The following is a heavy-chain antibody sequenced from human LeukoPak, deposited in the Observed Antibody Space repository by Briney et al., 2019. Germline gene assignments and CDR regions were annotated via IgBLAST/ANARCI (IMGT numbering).Heavy chain of an antibody. CDR2: IGGSGGST. Sequence: GGSLRLSCAASGFTFRDYAMSWVRQAPGKGLEWVSVIGGSGGSTYYADSVKGRFTISRDDSKNTLYLQMNSLRAEDTAVYHCAKEGCTATNCYINCWGQGTLVTVSS. CDR3: AKEGCTATNCYINC. CDR1: GFTFRDYA. J-gene: IGHJ4*02. D-gene: IGHD2-2*02. V-gene: IGHV3-23*01.